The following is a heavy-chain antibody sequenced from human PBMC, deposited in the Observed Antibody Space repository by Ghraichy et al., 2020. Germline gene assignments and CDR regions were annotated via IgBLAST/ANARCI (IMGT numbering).Heavy chain of an antibody. CDR3: ARGVPNIWVSWRYYFDC. CDR2: VWHDGTS. Sequence: LRLSCAVSGDSIKSGSYPWTWIRQPPGQGLEWLGYVWHDGTSYQDPSLKSQLTMSVDNSNNHFSLRLTSVTAADTAIFYCARGVPNIWVSWRYYFDCWGQGTLVTVSS. V-gene: IGHV4-30-2*01. J-gene: IGHJ4*02. D-gene: IGHD6-13*01. CDR1: GDSIKSGSYP.